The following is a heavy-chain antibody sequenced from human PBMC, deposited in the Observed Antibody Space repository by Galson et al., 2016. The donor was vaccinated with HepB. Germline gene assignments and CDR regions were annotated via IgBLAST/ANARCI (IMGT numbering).Heavy chain of an antibody. Sequence: SLRLSCAASGFTFSSYSMNWVRQAPGKGLDWVSYISSGSSYIYYADSVKGRFTISRDNAKNSLYLQMNSLRAEDTAVYYCARLILTYDFWSHYARDVWGKGTTVTVSS. J-gene: IGHJ6*04. CDR1: GFTFSSYS. V-gene: IGHV3-21*01. D-gene: IGHD3-3*01. CDR2: ISSGSSYI. CDR3: ARLILTYDFWSHYARDV.